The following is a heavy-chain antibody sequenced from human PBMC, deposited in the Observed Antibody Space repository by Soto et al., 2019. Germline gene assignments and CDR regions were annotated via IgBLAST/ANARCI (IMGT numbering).Heavy chain of an antibody. CDR1: GFTFTTYA. J-gene: IGHJ4*02. V-gene: IGHV3-23*01. CDR2: ISASGGFT. Sequence: EVQLLESGGGLVQPGGSLRLSCAASGFTFTTYAMSWVRQAPGKGLEWVSSISASGGFTYFADSVKGRFTISRDSSKNTLYLQMNSLRAEDTAVYYCAKDEGHSYGGFDYWGQGTLVTVSS. CDR3: AKDEGHSYGGFDY. D-gene: IGHD5-18*01.